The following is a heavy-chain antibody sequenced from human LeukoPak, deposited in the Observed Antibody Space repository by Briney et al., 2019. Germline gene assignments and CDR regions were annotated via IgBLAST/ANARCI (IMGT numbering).Heavy chain of an antibody. D-gene: IGHD2/OR15-2a*01. J-gene: IGHJ3*02. V-gene: IGHV4-59*01. Sequence: PSETLSLTCTVSGGSISSYYWSWIRQPPGKGLEWIGYIYYSGSTNYNPSLKSRVTISVDTSKNQFSLKLSSVTAADTAVYYCARAVRSGAFDIRGQGTMVTVSS. CDR2: IYYSGST. CDR1: GGSISSYY. CDR3: ARAVRSGAFDI.